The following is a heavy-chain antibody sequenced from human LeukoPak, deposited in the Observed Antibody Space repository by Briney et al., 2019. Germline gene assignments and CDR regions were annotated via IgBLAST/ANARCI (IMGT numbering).Heavy chain of an antibody. CDR2: IYWDDDK. V-gene: IGHV2-5*02. CDR3: ARGYYYDSSGRYFDY. CDR1: GFSLSTSGVG. D-gene: IGHD3-22*01. J-gene: IGHJ4*02. Sequence: SGPTLVKPTQTLTLTCTFSGFSLSTSGVGVGWIRQPPGRALEWLALIYWDDDKRYSPSLKSRLTITKDTSKNQVVLTMTNMDPVDTATYYCARGYYYDSSGRYFDYWGQGTLVTVSS.